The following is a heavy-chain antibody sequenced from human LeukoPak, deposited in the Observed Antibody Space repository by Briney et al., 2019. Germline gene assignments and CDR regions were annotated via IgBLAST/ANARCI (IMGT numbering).Heavy chain of an antibody. CDR2: INHSGST. CDR3: ARGRTEASGINWFDP. D-gene: IGHD6-13*01. J-gene: IGHJ5*02. CDR1: GGSFSGYY. V-gene: IGHV4-34*01. Sequence: SETLSLTCAVYGGSFSGYYWSWIRQPPGKGLEWIGEINHSGSTNYNPSLKSRVTISVDTSKNQFSLKLSSVTAADTAVYYCARGRTEASGINWFDPWGQGTLVTVSS.